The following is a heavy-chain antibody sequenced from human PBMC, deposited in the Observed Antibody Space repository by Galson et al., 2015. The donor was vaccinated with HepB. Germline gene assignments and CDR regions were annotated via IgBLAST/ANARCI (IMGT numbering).Heavy chain of an antibody. D-gene: IGHD2-21*02. J-gene: IGHJ4*02. Sequence: SLRLSCAASGFTFSDYYMSWIRQAPGKGLEWVSYISSSSSYTNYADSVKGRFTISRDNAKNSLYLQMNSLRAEDTAVYYCSRVVVVTADYYFDCWGQGTLVTVSS. V-gene: IGHV3-11*06. CDR1: GFTFSDYY. CDR2: ISSSSSYT. CDR3: SRVVVVTADYYFDC.